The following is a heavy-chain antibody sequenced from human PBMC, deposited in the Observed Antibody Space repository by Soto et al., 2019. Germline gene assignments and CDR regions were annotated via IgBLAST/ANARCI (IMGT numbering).Heavy chain of an antibody. V-gene: IGHV3-9*01. CDR2: ISWNSGSI. D-gene: IGHD6-6*01. J-gene: IGHJ5*02. Sequence: EVQLVESGGGLVQPGRSLRLSCAASGFTFDDYAMHWVRQAPGKGLEWVSGISWNSGSIGYADSVKGRFTISRDNAKNSLYLQMNSLRAEDTALYYCAKAAEYSSSFNWFDPWGQGTLVTVSS. CDR1: GFTFDDYA. CDR3: AKAAEYSSSFNWFDP.